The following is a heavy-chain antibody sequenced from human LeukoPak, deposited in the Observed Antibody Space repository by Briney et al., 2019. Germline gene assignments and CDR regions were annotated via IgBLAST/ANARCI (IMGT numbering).Heavy chain of an antibody. CDR1: GGTFSSYA. J-gene: IGHJ4*02. CDR3: ARGGDGYNYRN. D-gene: IGHD5-24*01. V-gene: IGHV1-69*13. CDR2: IIPIFGTA. Sequence: ASVTVSCKASGGTFSSYAISWVRQAPGQRLEWMGGIIPIFGTANYAQKFQGRVTITADESTSTAYMELSSLRSEDTAVYYCARGGDGYNYRNWGQGTLVTVSS.